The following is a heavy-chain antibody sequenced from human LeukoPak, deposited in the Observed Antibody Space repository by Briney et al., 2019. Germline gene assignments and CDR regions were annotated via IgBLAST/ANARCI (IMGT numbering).Heavy chain of an antibody. CDR3: ARASQLLYGWDY. D-gene: IGHD2-2*02. Sequence: SQTLSLTCVVSGGSISSGGYSWSWIRQPPGKGLEWIGYIYHSGSTYYNPSLKSRVTISVDRSKNQFSLKLSSVTAADTAVYYCARASQLLYGWDYWGQGTLVTVSS. CDR2: IYHSGST. J-gene: IGHJ4*02. V-gene: IGHV4-30-2*01. CDR1: GGSISSGGYS.